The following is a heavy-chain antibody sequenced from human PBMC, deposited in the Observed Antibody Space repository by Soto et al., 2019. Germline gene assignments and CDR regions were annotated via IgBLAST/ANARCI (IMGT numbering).Heavy chain of an antibody. CDR1: GFTVSRDY. J-gene: IGHJ5*02. CDR3: ARAYGGNPALFDP. V-gene: IGHV3-53*01. CDR2: IYTGGST. Sequence: GGSLRLSCAASGFTVSRDYMSWVRQAPGKGLEWVSVIYTGGSTYYADSVKGRFTFSRDNSKNTLYLQMNSLRAEDTAVYYCARAYGGNPALFDPWGQGTLVTVSS. D-gene: IGHD4-17*01.